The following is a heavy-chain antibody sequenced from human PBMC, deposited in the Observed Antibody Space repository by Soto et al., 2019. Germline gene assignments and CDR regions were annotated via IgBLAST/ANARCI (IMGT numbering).Heavy chain of an antibody. CDR2: INSGNGNT. CDR1: GYTFTSYA. V-gene: IGHV1-3*05. CDR3: ARSSIYYVIDDY. Sequence: QVQLVQSGAEEKKPGASVKVSCKASGYTFTSYAMHWVRQAPGQRLEWMGWINSGNGNTKYSQKFQGRVTITRDTTAITAYMKLSSLRSQDTAVYYCARSSIYYVIDDYWGQGTLVTVSS. J-gene: IGHJ4*02. D-gene: IGHD3-22*01.